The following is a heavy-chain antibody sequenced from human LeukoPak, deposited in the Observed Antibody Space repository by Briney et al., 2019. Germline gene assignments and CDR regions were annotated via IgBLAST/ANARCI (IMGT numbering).Heavy chain of an antibody. D-gene: IGHD6-19*01. CDR3: ARGAGYYDYYMDV. CDR1: GYTFTSYA. CDR2: VNPNRGDT. Sequence: GASVKVSCKASGYTFTSYAMNWVRQAPGQGLEWMGFVNPNRGDTKYAPKFQGRVSMTRDTPTTTAYMELRRLRSDDTALYYCARGAGYYDYYMDVWGKGTTVTVSS. V-gene: IGHV1-2*02. J-gene: IGHJ6*03.